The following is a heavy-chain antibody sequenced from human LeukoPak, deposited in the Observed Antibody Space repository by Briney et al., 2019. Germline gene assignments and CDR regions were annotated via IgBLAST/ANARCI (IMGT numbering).Heavy chain of an antibody. CDR2: IYDSGST. CDR3: ASLTTADAFGI. Sequence: SETLPLTCTVSGGSISSGSYYWSWIRQPPGKGLEWIGYIYDSGSTNYNPSLKSRVTISVDTSKNQFSLKLSSVTAADTAVFYCASLTTADAFGIWGQGTMVTVSS. D-gene: IGHD3-22*01. J-gene: IGHJ3*02. CDR1: GGSISSGSYY. V-gene: IGHV4-61*01.